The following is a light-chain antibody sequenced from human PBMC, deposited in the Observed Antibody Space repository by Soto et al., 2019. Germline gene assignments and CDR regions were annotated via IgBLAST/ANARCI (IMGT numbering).Light chain of an antibody. CDR1: QGISNF. Sequence: DIHMTQSPSSLSASVGDRVTITCRASQGISNFLAWYQQKPGKVPKLLIYAASKLQSGVPSRFSGSGSGTDFTLTISRLQSEDVATYYCQKYNSDPWTFGQGTKVDIK. V-gene: IGKV1-27*01. CDR2: AAS. CDR3: QKYNSDPWT. J-gene: IGKJ1*01.